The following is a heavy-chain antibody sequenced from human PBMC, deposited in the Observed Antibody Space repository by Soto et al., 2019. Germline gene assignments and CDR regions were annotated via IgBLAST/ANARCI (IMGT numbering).Heavy chain of an antibody. CDR1: GDTFSTYS. Sequence: SVKVSCKASGDTFSTYSITWMRQAPGRGLEWVGGINPSCGGSNYAQKFEGRVTMTRDESISTAYMELSSLRSEDTAVNYCARSIVATISPFSPRDVWGQGTTVTVSS. J-gene: IGHJ6*02. V-gene: IGHV1-69*05. CDR2: INPSCGGS. CDR3: ARSIVATISPFSPRDV. D-gene: IGHD5-12*01.